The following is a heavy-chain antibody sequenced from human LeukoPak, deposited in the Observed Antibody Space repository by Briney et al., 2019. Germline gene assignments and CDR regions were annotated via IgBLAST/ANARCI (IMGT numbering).Heavy chain of an antibody. V-gene: IGHV3-30*03. J-gene: IGHJ4*02. CDR3: ATDRGWRTSGYYLYYFEY. D-gene: IGHD3-3*01. CDR2: ISYDGSNK. CDR1: GFTFSSYG. Sequence: SGGSLRLSCAASGFTFSSYGMHWVRQAPGKGLEWVAVISYDGSNKYYADSVKGRFTISRDNTMNSLYLQMSSLRAEDTAVYYCATDRGWRTSGYYLYYFEYWGQGTLVTYSS.